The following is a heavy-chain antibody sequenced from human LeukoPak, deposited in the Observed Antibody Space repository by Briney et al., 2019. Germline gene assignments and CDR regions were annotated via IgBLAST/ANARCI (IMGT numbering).Heavy chain of an antibody. CDR2: MSPNSGDT. V-gene: IGHV1-8*01. CDR1: GYTFTSYD. J-gene: IGHJ4*02. Sequence: GESLKISCKASGYTFTSYDFNWVRQATGQRPEWMGWMSPNSGDTGYAQKFQDRVTMTRNTSISTVYMELSSLRSDDTAVYYRARGPPNWGYDYWGPGTLVTVSS. CDR3: ARGPPNWGYDY. D-gene: IGHD7-27*01.